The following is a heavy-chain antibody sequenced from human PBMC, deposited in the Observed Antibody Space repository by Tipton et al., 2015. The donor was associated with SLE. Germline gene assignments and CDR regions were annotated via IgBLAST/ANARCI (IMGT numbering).Heavy chain of an antibody. CDR2: IYYSGST. CDR1: GGSFSGYY. Sequence: TLSFTCAVYGGSFSGYYWSWIRQPPGKGLEWIGYIYYSGSTNYNPSLKSRVTISVDTSKNQFSLKLNSVTAADTAVYYCARRSRGAFDIWGQGTMVTVS. CDR3: ARRSRGAFDI. J-gene: IGHJ3*02. V-gene: IGHV4-59*12. D-gene: IGHD2-2*01.